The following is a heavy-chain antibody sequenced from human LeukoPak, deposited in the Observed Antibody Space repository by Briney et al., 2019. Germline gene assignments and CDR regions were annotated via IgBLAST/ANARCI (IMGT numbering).Heavy chain of an antibody. CDR3: AKRLGDPRAFDY. CDR2: ISGTSGTI. V-gene: IGHV3-23*01. J-gene: IGHJ4*02. Sequence: GGSLRLSCAASGFTFSNDAMSWVRQAPGQELAWVSGISGTSGTINYAAPVKGRFTISRDNSKNTLYLQMNSLRVDDMPVYYCAKRLGDPRAFDYWGQGTLVTVSS. CDR1: GFTFSNDA. D-gene: IGHD2-21*02.